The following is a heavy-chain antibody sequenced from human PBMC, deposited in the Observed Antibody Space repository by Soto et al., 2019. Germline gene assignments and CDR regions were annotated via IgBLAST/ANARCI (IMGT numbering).Heavy chain of an antibody. CDR2: ISSSSSYI. CDR1: GFTFSSYS. Sequence: GGSLRLSCAASGFTFSSYSMNWVRQAPGKGLEWVSSISSSSSYIYYADSVKGRFTISRDNAKNSLYLQMNSLRAEDTAVYYCARAFNLLPVPDAFGIWGQGTMVTVSS. V-gene: IGHV3-21*01. CDR3: ARAFNLLPVPDAFGI. J-gene: IGHJ3*02.